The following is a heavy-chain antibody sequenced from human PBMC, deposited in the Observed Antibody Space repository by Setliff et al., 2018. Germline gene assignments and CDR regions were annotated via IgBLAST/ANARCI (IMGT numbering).Heavy chain of an antibody. CDR2: LHTSGSI. J-gene: IGHJ4*02. CDR3: ARDNTMVGATDY. V-gene: IGHV4-61*02. D-gene: IGHD1-26*01. Sequence: SQTLSLTCAVSGGSITSGSYYWSWIRQPAGKGLEWIGRLHTSGSIDYNPSLKSRVTISVDTSKNQFSLRLRSVTAADTAVYFCARDNTMVGATDYWGLGTLVTVS. CDR1: GGSITSGSYY.